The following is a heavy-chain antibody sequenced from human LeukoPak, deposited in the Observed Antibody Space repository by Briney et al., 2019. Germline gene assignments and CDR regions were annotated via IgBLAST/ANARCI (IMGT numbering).Heavy chain of an antibody. Sequence: GGSLRLSCAASGFTFSSYSMNWVRQAPGKGLEWVSYISSSSSTIYYADSVKGRFTISRDNAKNSLYLQMNSLRAEDTAVYYCASLSSIVGATDDYWGQGTLVTVSS. CDR2: ISSSSSTI. J-gene: IGHJ4*02. CDR1: GFTFSSYS. CDR3: ASLSSIVGATDDY. V-gene: IGHV3-48*01. D-gene: IGHD1-26*01.